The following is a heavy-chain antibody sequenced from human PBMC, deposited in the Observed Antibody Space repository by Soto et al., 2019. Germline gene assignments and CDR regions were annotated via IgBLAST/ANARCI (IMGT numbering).Heavy chain of an antibody. D-gene: IGHD3-22*01. CDR2: ISAYNGNT. J-gene: IGHJ3*02. V-gene: IGHV1-18*04. CDR3: AREPAYYYDSSGYDAALDAFDI. Sequence: ASVKVSCKASGYTFTSYGISWVRQAPRQGLEWMGWISAYNGNTNYAQKLQGRVTMTTDTSTSTAYMELRSLRSDDTAVYYCAREPAYYYDSSGYDAALDAFDIWGQGTMVTVSS. CDR1: GYTFTSYG.